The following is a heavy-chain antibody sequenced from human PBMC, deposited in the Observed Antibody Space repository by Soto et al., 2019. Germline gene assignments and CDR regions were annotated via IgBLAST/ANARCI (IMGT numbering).Heavy chain of an antibody. CDR3: EKSVYGSGWPD. CDR2: IGNSGTST. J-gene: IGHJ4*02. CDR1: GFIFSNFA. D-gene: IGHD6-19*01. Sequence: EVQLLESGGGLVQPGGSLRLSCAASGFIFSNFAMNWVRQAPGKGPEWVSGIGNSGTSTNYADSLRGRFTISRDNLKNTLYLQMNNLRAEDTAIYYCEKSVYGSGWPDWGQGTLVTVSS. V-gene: IGHV3-23*01.